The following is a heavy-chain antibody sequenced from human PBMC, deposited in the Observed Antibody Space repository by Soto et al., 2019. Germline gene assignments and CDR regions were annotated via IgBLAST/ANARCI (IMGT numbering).Heavy chain of an antibody. CDR2: INHSGST. CDR3: ASSPSGPYYYYYYMDV. V-gene: IGHV4-34*01. Sequence: SETLSLTCAVYGGSFSGYYWSGIRQPPGKGLEWIGDINHSGSTNYNPSLKSRVTISVDTSKNQFSLKLSSVTAADTAVYYCASSPSGPYYYYYYMDVWGKGTTVTVSS. J-gene: IGHJ6*03. CDR1: GGSFSGYY.